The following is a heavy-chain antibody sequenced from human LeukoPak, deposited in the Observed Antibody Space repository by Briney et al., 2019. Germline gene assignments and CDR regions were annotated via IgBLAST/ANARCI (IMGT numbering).Heavy chain of an antibody. J-gene: IGHJ5*02. D-gene: IGHD2-21*01. Sequence: ASVKVSCKTPGYSFTDYYMHWVRQAPGQGLEWMGWINPNSGGTSAAQKFQGRVTMTRDTSITTVYMEVSWLTSDDTAIYYCARADRLHGGPYLIGPWGQGTLVTVPS. CDR3: ARADRLHGGPYLIGP. V-gene: IGHV1-2*02. CDR2: INPNSGGT. CDR1: GYSFTDYY.